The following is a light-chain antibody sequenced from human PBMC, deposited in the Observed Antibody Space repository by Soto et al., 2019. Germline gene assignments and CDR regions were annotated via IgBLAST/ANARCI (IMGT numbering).Light chain of an antibody. V-gene: IGLV2-14*03. J-gene: IGLJ2*01. CDR3: GSYTGTGDLL. CDR1: SSDVGGYDY. Sequence: QSALTQPASVSGSPGQSITISCTGTSSDVGGYDYVSWYQQHPGKAPKLMIYDVRNRPSGVSNRFSGSKSGSTASLTISGLQPEDEADYYCGSYTGTGDLLFGGGTKLTV. CDR2: DVR.